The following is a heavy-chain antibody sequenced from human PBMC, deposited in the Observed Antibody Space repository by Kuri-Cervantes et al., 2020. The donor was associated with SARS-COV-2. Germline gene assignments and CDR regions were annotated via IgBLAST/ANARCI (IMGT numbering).Heavy chain of an antibody. D-gene: IGHD1-1*01. CDR2: INPDGSYT. CDR1: GFTFSGHW. CDR3: VRDGDHWNFDY. Sequence: GGSLRLSCAASGFTFSGHWIHWVRQTPGKGLVWVSRINPDGSYTNNADSVKGRSTLSRDNAKNMLFLQMNSLRAEDTAVYYCVRDGDHWNFDYWGQGTLVTVSS. V-gene: IGHV3-74*01. J-gene: IGHJ4*02.